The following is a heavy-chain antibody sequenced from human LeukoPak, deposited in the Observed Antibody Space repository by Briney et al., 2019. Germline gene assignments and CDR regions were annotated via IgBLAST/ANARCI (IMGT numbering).Heavy chain of an antibody. V-gene: IGHV3-23*01. CDR1: GFTFRRYG. CDR3: AREYHDSSGYLDL. D-gene: IGHD3-22*01. CDR2: VSDSGRNT. J-gene: IGHJ4*02. Sequence: GGSLRLSCAASGFTFRRYGMTWVRQAPGKGLDWVSSVSDSGRNTYYADSVKGRFTISRDNSRNTLYLQMNSLRAEDTAVYYCAREYHDSSGYLDLWGQGTLVTVSS.